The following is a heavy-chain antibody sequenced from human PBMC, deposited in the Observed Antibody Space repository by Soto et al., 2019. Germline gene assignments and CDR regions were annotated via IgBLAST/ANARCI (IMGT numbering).Heavy chain of an antibody. CDR3: AKDIGLKRSISRNHYFDY. CDR2: ISGSGGST. D-gene: IGHD2-15*01. Sequence: EVQLLESGGGLVQPGGSLRLSRAASGFTFSSYAMSWVRQAPGKGLEWVSAISGSGGSTYYADSVKGRFTISRDNSKNPLYLQMNSLRAEDTAVYYCAKDIGLKRSISRNHYFDYWGQGTLVTVSS. V-gene: IGHV3-23*01. CDR1: GFTFSSYA. J-gene: IGHJ4*02.